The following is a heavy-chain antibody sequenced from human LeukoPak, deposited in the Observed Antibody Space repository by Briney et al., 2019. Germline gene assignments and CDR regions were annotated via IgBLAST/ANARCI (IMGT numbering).Heavy chain of an antibody. CDR3: ASTPYYYDSSGSLGGHDH. D-gene: IGHD3-22*01. CDR1: GGSFSGYY. CDR2: INHSGST. V-gene: IGHV4-34*01. J-gene: IGHJ4*02. Sequence: SETLSLTCAVYGGSFSGYYWSWIRQPPGKGLEWIGEINHSGSTNYNPSLKSRVTISVDTSKNQFSLKLSSVTAADTAVYYCASTPYYYDSSGSLGGHDHWGQGTLVTVSS.